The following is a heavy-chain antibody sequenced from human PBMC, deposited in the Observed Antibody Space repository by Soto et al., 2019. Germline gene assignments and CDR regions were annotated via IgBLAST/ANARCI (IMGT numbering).Heavy chain of an antibody. CDR2: INHSGST. J-gene: IGHJ2*01. Sequence: QVQLQQWCAGLLKPSETLSLTCAVYGGSFSPYFWSWIRQPPGKGLEWIGEINHSGSTNYNPSLTRRATLSVDTSKNAVSLKLTSVTASATAVYYCSRLASGWQYYYFDFWCRGTPVTGSS. CDR1: GGSFSPYF. D-gene: IGHD6-19*01. V-gene: IGHV4-34*01. CDR3: SRLASGWQYYYFDF.